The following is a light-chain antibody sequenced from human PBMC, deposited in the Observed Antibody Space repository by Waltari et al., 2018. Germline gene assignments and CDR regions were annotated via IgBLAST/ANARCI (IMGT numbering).Light chain of an antibody. Sequence: DIVMTQSPDSLAVSLGERAPINCKSSQSVLYTPNNKNYLAWYQQKPGQPPKLLISWASTRESGVPDRFSGSGSGTDFTLTISSLQAEDVAVYHCQQYYNTPPTFGQGTKVEIK. CDR3: QQYYNTPPT. CDR1: QSVLYTPNNKNY. CDR2: WAS. J-gene: IGKJ1*01. V-gene: IGKV4-1*01.